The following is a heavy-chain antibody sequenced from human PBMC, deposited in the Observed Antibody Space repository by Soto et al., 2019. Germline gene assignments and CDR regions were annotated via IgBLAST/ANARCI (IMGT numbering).Heavy chain of an antibody. CDR1: GGSISSSNW. V-gene: IGHV4-4*02. Sequence: QVQLQESGPGLVKPSGTLSLTCAVSGGSISSSNWWSWVRQPPGKGLEWIGEIYHSGNTNYNPSLKSRVTMAVDESRNQCSRKLSSVTAAGTAVYYCARRWGEGRVDYWGQGTLVTVSS. J-gene: IGHJ4*02. CDR3: ARRWGEGRVDY. D-gene: IGHD3-10*01. CDR2: IYHSGNT.